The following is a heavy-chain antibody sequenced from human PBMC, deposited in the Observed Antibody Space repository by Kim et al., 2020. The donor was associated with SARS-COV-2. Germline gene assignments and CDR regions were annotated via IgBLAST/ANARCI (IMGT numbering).Heavy chain of an antibody. CDR1: GYTFTSYY. CDR2: INPSGGST. CDR3: TRSWTTPDAFDI. J-gene: IGHJ3*02. D-gene: IGHD2-15*01. V-gene: IGHV1-46*01. Sequence: ASVKVSCKASGYTFTSYYMHWVRQAPGQGLEWMGIINPSGGSTSYAQKFQGRVTMTRDTSTSTVYMELSSLRSEDTAVYYCTRSWTTPDAFDIWGQGTMVTVSS.